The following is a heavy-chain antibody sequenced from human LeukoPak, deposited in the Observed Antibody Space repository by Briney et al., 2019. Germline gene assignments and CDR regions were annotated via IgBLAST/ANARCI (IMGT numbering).Heavy chain of an antibody. Sequence: ASVKVSCKASGGTFSSYTISWVRQAPGQGLEWMGRIIPILGIANYAQKFQGRVTITADKSTSTAYMELSSLRSEDTTVYYCASEYCRSTSCYRVRMNAFDICGQGTMVSVSS. D-gene: IGHD2-2*01. CDR1: GGTFSSYT. CDR3: ASEYCRSTSCYRVRMNAFDI. V-gene: IGHV1-69*02. CDR2: IIPILGIA. J-gene: IGHJ3*02.